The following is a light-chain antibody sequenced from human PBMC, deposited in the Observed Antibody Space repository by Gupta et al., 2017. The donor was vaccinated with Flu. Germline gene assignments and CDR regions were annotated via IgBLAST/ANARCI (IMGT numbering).Light chain of an antibody. CDR1: TSNIGSNY. CDR2: RND. CDR3: TAWDDNLSRWV. J-gene: IGLJ3*02. V-gene: IGLV1-47*01. Sequence: QSVLAQPPSPSGTPGQRITIPCSWGTSNIGSNYVYWYQQLPGTAPKLLVYRNDQRPSGVPVRFSGSKSGTSASLAISGLRSADEADYYCTAWDDNLSRWVFGGGTKLTVL.